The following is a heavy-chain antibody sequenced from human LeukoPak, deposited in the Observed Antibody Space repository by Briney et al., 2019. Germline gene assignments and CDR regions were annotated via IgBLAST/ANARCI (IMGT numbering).Heavy chain of an antibody. J-gene: IGHJ4*02. CDR3: ARDLLSKGFLGAGDFDY. CDR2: INPSGGST. V-gene: IGHV1-46*01. Sequence: GASVKVSCKASGYTFTGYYMHWVRQAPGQGLEWMGIINPSGGSTSYAQKFQGRVTMTRDTSTSTVYMELSSLRSEDTAVYYCARDLLSKGFLGAGDFDYWGQGTLVTVSS. D-gene: IGHD1-26*01. CDR1: GYTFTGYY.